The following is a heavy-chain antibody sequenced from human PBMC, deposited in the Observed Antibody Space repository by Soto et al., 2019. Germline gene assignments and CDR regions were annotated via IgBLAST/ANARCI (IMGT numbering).Heavy chain of an antibody. CDR1: GGSISSYY. V-gene: IGHV4-59*01. D-gene: IGHD5-18*01. CDR3: ERGDTYFDY. J-gene: IGHJ4*02. Sequence: QVQLQESGPGLVKPSETLSLTCTVSGGSISSYYWSWIRQPPGKGLEWIGYIYYSGSTNYNPSLNSRVTISVDTSKNQFSLKLTSVTAADTAVYYCERGDTYFDYWGQGTLVTVSS. CDR2: IYYSGST.